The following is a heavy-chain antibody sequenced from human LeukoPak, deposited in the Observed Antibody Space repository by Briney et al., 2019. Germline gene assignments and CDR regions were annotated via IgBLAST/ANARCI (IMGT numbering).Heavy chain of an antibody. CDR3: TTARSYYGMDV. V-gene: IGHV3-15*01. J-gene: IGHJ6*02. CDR2: IQSKADGGTA. CDR1: GFIFSNAW. Sequence: GGSLRLSCAASGFIFSNAWMSWVRQAPGKGLEWVGRIQSKADGGTAGSAAPVKGRFTISRDDSKNTLYLEMNNLKTDDSAVYYCTTARSYYGMDVWGQGTTVIVSS.